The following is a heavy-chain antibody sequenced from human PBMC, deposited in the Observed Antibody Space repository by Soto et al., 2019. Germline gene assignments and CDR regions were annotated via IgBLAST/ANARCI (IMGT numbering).Heavy chain of an antibody. Sequence: PGGSLRLSCAASGFTFSSYGIHWVRPAPGKGLEWVALIWYDGSNKYYADSVKGRFTISRDNSKNTLYLQMNSLRAEDTAVYYCARVRDGYNSIVDYWGQGTLVTVSS. V-gene: IGHV3-33*01. D-gene: IGHD5-12*01. CDR3: ARVRDGYNSIVDY. CDR1: GFTFSSYG. J-gene: IGHJ4*02. CDR2: IWYDGSNK.